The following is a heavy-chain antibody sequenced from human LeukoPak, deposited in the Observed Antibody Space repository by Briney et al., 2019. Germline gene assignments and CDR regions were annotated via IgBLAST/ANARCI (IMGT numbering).Heavy chain of an antibody. D-gene: IGHD3-9*01. CDR3: ARGDDILTGYSDY. J-gene: IGHJ4*02. Sequence: ASVKVSCKASGGTFSSYAISWVRQAPGQGLEWMGGIIPIFGTANYAQKFQGRVTITADKSTSTAYMELSSLRFEDTAVYYCARGDDILTGYSDYWGQGTLVTVSS. V-gene: IGHV1-69*06. CDR2: IIPIFGTA. CDR1: GGTFSSYA.